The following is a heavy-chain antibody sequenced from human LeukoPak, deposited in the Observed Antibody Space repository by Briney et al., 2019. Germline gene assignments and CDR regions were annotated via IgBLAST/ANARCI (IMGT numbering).Heavy chain of an antibody. D-gene: IGHD5-18*01. Sequence: ASVKVSCKASGGTSTIYGISWVRQAPGQGLEWMGRIIPIVGIANYAQKFQGRVTITRNTSISTAYMELSSLRSEDTAVYYCAREGAYSRFNWFDPWGQGTLVTVSS. CDR2: IIPIVGIA. CDR3: AREGAYSRFNWFDP. J-gene: IGHJ5*02. V-gene: IGHV1-69*04. CDR1: GGTSTIYG.